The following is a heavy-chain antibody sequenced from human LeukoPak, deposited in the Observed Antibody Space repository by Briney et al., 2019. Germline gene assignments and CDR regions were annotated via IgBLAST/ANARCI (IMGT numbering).Heavy chain of an antibody. V-gene: IGHV3-23*01. CDR3: AELGITMIGGV. J-gene: IGHJ6*04. Sequence: PGGSLRLSCAASGFTFSSYGMSWVRQAPGKGLEWVSAISGTGGTTYYADSVKGRFTISRDNAKNSLYLQMNSLRAEDTAVYYCAELGITMIGGVWGKGTTVTISS. D-gene: IGHD3-10*02. CDR1: GFTFSSYG. CDR2: ISGTGGTT.